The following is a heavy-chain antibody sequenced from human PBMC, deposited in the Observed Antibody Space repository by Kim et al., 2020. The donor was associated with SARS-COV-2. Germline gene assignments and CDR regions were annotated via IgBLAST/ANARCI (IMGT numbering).Heavy chain of an antibody. D-gene: IGHD1-26*01. Sequence: SVKGRFTISRDNSKNTLYLQMNSLRAEDTAVYYCAKDAVGPTRANWFDPWGQGTLVTVSS. CDR3: AKDAVGPTRANWFDP. V-gene: IGHV3-33*06. J-gene: IGHJ5*02.